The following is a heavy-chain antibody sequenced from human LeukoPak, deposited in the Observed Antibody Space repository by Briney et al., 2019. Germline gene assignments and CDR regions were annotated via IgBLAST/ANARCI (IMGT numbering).Heavy chain of an antibody. Sequence: SETLSLTCTVSGGSISSYYWSWIRQPPGKGLEWIGEINHSGSTNYNPSLKSRVTISVDTSKNQFSLKLSSVTAADTAVYYCARGRGLFARNWFDPWGQGTLVTVSS. J-gene: IGHJ5*02. V-gene: IGHV4-34*01. CDR3: ARGRGLFARNWFDP. D-gene: IGHD6-6*01. CDR1: GGSISSYY. CDR2: INHSGST.